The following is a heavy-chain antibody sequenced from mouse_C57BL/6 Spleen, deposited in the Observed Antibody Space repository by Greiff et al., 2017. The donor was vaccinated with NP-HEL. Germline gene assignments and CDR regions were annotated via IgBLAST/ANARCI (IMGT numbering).Heavy chain of an antibody. Sequence: VQLVESGPGLVQPSQSLSITCTVSGFSLTSYGVHWVRQSPGKGLEWLGVIWRGGSTGYNAAFMSRLSITKDNSKSQVFFKMNSLQADDTAIYYCAKYDYDEDYYAMDYWGQGTSVTVSS. CDR1: GFSLTSYG. CDR2: IWRGGST. CDR3: AKYDYDEDYYAMDY. D-gene: IGHD2-4*01. J-gene: IGHJ4*01. V-gene: IGHV2-5*01.